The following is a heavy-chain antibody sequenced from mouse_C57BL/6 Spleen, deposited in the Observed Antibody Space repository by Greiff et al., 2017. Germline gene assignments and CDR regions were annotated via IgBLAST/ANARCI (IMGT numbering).Heavy chain of an antibody. CDR3: TRADGSSHDYFDY. Sequence: EVKLVESGEGLVKPGGSLKLSCAASGFTFSSYAMSWVRQTPEKRLEWVAYISSGGDYIYYADTVKGRFTISRENARNTLYLQMSSLKSEDTAMYYCTRADGSSHDYFDYWGQGTTLTVSS. J-gene: IGHJ2*01. CDR1: GFTFSSYA. V-gene: IGHV5-9-1*02. CDR2: ISSGGDYI. D-gene: IGHD1-1*01.